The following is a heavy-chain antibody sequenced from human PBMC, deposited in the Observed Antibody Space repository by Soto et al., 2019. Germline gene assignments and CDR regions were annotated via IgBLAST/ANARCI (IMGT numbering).Heavy chain of an antibody. D-gene: IGHD6-19*01. CDR2: IIPIFGTA. Sequence: QVQLVQSGADVKKPGSSVKVSCEVSGGTFSNYAFTWVRQGPGQGLEWMGGIIPIFGTANYARQFKGRVAISADKSTTTTYMELSNLTSEDTAVYYCERVAETGYTSGWYYFDYWGQGSLVTVSS. CDR1: GGTFSNYA. V-gene: IGHV1-69*14. CDR3: ERVAETGYTSGWYYFDY. J-gene: IGHJ4*02.